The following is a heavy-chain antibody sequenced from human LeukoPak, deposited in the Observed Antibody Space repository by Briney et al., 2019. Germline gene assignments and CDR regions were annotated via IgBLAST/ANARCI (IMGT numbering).Heavy chain of an antibody. CDR2: VKGDGSDT. CDR1: GSTFSRYW. V-gene: IGHV3-74*01. CDR3: TTGIGNYYYY. D-gene: IGHD3-10*01. J-gene: IGHJ4*02. Sequence: PGGSLRLSCAASGSTFSRYWMHWVRQAPGKGLVWVSRVKGDGSDTIYAESVKGRFTISRDNAKNTLYLQMDSLRAEDTAVYYCTTGIGNYYYYWGQGTLVTVAS.